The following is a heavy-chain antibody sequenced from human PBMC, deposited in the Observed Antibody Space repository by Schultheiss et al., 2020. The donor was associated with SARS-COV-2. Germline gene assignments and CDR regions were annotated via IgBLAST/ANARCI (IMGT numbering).Heavy chain of an antibody. J-gene: IGHJ6*03. CDR2: IYYSGST. CDR1: GGSISSYY. V-gene: IGHV4-59*01. Sequence: SETLSLTCTVSGGSISSYYWSWIRQPPGKGLEWIGYIYYSGSTYYNPSLKSRVTISVDTSKNQFSLKLSSVTAADTAVYYCARGGYYYYYYMDVWGKGTTVTVSS. CDR3: ARGGYYYYYYMDV.